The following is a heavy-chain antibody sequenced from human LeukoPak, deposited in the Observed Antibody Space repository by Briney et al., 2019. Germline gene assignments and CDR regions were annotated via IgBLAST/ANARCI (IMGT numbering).Heavy chain of an antibody. D-gene: IGHD6-19*01. CDR2: IIPIFGTA. J-gene: IGHJ4*02. CDR3: ARARIAVAGFDY. CDR1: GGTFTSYA. V-gene: IGHV1-69*13. Sequence: SVKVSCKASGGTFTSYAISWVRQAPGQGLEWMGGIIPIFGTANYAQKFQGRVTITADESTSTAYMKLGSLRSEDTAVYYCARARIAVAGFDYWGQGTLVTVSS.